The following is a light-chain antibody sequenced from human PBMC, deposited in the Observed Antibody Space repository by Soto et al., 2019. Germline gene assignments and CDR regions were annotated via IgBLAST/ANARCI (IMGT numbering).Light chain of an antibody. CDR2: AAS. CDR1: QGISSY. V-gene: IGKV1-9*01. Sequence: DIQLTQSPSFLSASVGDRVTITCRASQGISSYLAWYQQKPGKAPKLLIYAASTLQSGVPSRFSGGGSGTEFTLTISSLQPEDFATYYCQQLNSYPLTLGGGTKVDIK. J-gene: IGKJ4*01. CDR3: QQLNSYPLT.